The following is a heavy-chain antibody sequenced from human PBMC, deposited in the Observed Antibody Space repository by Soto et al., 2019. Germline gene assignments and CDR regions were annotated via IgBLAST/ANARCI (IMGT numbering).Heavy chain of an antibody. J-gene: IGHJ4*02. CDR3: TRVISGSSGLFDL. V-gene: IGHV3-74*01. CDR1: GFTISNYW. CDR2: ISPDGSTT. D-gene: IGHD1-26*01. Sequence: GGSLRLSCVASGFTISNYWMHWVRQAPGKGLIWVSRISPDGSTTNYADSVKGRFTISRDNAKNTLYLQMDSLRAEDTALYYCTRVISGSSGLFDLWGQGTQVTVS.